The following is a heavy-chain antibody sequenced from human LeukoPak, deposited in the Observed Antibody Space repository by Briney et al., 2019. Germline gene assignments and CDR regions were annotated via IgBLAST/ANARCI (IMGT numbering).Heavy chain of an antibody. D-gene: IGHD3-3*01. CDR2: IYYSGST. V-gene: IGHV4-39*01. J-gene: IGHJ4*02. CDR3: ARTSITIFGVVTTFDY. Sequence: PSETLSLTCTVSGGSISSSSYYWGWIRQPPGKGLGWIGSIYYSGSTYYNPSLKSRVTISVDTSKNQFSLKLSSVTAADTAVYYCARTSITIFGVVTTFDYWGQGTLVTVSS. CDR1: GGSISSSSYY.